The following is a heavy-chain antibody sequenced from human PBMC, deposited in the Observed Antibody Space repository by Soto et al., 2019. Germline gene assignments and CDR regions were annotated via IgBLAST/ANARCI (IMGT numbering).Heavy chain of an antibody. CDR2: IYYSGST. J-gene: IGHJ4*02. Sequence: SETLSLTCTVSGGSISSYYWGWIRQPPGKGLEWIGYIYYSGSTNYNPSLKSRVTISVDTSKNQFSLKLSSVTAADTAVYYCAREGPLRDYVDYWGQGTLVTVSS. CDR3: AREGPLRDYVDY. CDR1: GGSISSYY. V-gene: IGHV4-59*01.